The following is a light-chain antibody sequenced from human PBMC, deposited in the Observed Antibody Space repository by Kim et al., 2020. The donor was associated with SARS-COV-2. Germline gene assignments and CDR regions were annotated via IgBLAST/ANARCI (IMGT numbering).Light chain of an antibody. CDR3: QQYNDWPLLT. J-gene: IGKJ4*01. CDR1: QSVKNN. Sequence: IVMTQSPATLSVSPGERVTLSCRASQSVKNNLAWCQQRPGQAPRLLIYGASTRATDISARFSGSGSGTEFTLTIRSLQSEDLAVYYCQQYNDWPLLTFGGGTKVDIK. CDR2: GAS. V-gene: IGKV3-15*01.